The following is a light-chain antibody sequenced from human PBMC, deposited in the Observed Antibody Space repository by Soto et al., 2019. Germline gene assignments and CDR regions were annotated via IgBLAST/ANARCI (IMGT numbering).Light chain of an antibody. CDR2: STN. J-gene: IGLJ2*01. Sequence: QTVVTQEPLLTVSPGGTVTLTCAVYTGAVTSSNYPNWFQQKPGQAPRALIYSTNHKYSWTPARFSGSLLGGKAALTLSGVQPEDEADYYCLLYYGGQLGVFGGGTKLTVL. CDR1: TGAVTSSNY. CDR3: LLYYGGQLGV. V-gene: IGLV7-43*01.